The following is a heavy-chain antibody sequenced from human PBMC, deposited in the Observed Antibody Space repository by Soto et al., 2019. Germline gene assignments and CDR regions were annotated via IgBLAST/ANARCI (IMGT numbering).Heavy chain of an antibody. D-gene: IGHD4-17*01. V-gene: IGHV1-69*13. CDR3: ARQLKPRIEPTVVSWFEY. J-gene: IGHJ4*02. Sequence: SVKVSCKASGGTFSSYAISWGRQAPGQGLEWMGGIIPIFGTANDAQKFQGRVTITADESTSTAYMELSRLRSEDTAVYYWARQLKPRIEPTVVSWFEYWGQGTLVTVSS. CDR1: GGTFSSYA. CDR2: IIPIFGTA.